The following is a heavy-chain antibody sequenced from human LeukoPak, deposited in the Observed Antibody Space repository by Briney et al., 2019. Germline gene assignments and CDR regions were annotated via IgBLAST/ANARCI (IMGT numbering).Heavy chain of an antibody. CDR2: IYFSGTN. D-gene: IGHD4-17*01. J-gene: IGHJ6*02. CDR3: AREDPQTTVPEGLDV. Sequence: SETLSLTCTVSGGSLSNYYWSWLRQPPGKGLEWIGYIYFSGTNNINPSLKSRVTISVDMSKNQFSLKLSSGTAADTAVYYCAREDPQTTVPEGLDVWGQGTTVTVSS. V-gene: IGHV4-59*01. CDR1: GGSLSNYY.